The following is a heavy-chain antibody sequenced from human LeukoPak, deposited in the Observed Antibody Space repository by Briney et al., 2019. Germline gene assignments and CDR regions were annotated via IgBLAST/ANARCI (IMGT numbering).Heavy chain of an antibody. D-gene: IGHD6-13*01. CDR1: GFTFSTYA. J-gene: IGHJ4*02. Sequence: TGGSLRLSCVASGFTFSTYAMSWVRQAPGKGLEWVSAISGSGDSTYYADSVKGRLTFSRDNSKNTLYLQMNSLRAEDTAVYYCVKERGSSWPENYFDYWGQGALVTVSS. V-gene: IGHV3-23*01. CDR2: ISGSGDST. CDR3: VKERGSSWPENYFDY.